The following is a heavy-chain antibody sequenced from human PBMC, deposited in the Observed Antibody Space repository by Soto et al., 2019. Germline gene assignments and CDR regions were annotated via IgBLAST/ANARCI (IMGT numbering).Heavy chain of an antibody. D-gene: IGHD2-21*01. V-gene: IGHV1-18*01. CDR1: GYSFTSYG. Sequence: QVHLVQSGAEVRKPGASVKVSCKASGYSFTSYGISWVRQAPGQGLEWMGWISTDNGNTNYAHNLQGGVSMTIDPSTSTAYMELWSLGSDDTAVYYCARDVPDTSLFFYYYGMDVWGQGTTVTVSS. J-gene: IGHJ6*02. CDR3: ARDVPDTSLFFYYYGMDV. CDR2: ISTDNGNT.